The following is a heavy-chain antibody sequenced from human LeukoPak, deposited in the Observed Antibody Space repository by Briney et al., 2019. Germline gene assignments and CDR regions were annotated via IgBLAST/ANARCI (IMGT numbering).Heavy chain of an antibody. J-gene: IGHJ4*02. CDR2: INHSGST. V-gene: IGHV4-34*01. Sequence: SETLSLTCAVYGESFSGYYWIWIRQPPGKGLEWIGEINHSGSTNYNPSLKSRVIISVDTSKNQFSLKLSSVTAADTAVYYCARGRGDSSGHYRFDYWGQGTLVAVSS. CDR3: ARGRGDSSGHYRFDY. CDR1: GESFSGYY. D-gene: IGHD3-22*01.